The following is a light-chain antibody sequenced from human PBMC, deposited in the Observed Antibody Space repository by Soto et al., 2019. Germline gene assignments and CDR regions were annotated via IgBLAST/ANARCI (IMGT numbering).Light chain of an antibody. CDR3: AAWDDSLKSWV. J-gene: IGLJ3*02. Sequence: QLVLTQPPSASETPGQRVTISCSGSSSNIGSNTVNWYQQVPGMAPKLLIYTNNQRPSGVPDRFSGSKSGTSASLAISGLQSEDEADYYCAAWDDSLKSWVFGGGTKLTVL. V-gene: IGLV1-44*01. CDR1: SSNIGSNT. CDR2: TNN.